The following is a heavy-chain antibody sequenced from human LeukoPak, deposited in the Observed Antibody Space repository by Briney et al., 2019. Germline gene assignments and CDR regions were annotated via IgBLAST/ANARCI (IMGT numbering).Heavy chain of an antibody. D-gene: IGHD6-13*01. Sequence: SGGSLRLSCAASGFTFSSYAMSWVRQAPGKGLEWVSAISGSGGSTYYADSVKGRFTISRDNSKNTLYLQMNSLRAEDTAVYYCATYSSSWYCFDYWGQGTLVTASS. CDR3: ATYSSSWYCFDY. J-gene: IGHJ4*02. CDR2: ISGSGGST. CDR1: GFTFSSYA. V-gene: IGHV3-23*01.